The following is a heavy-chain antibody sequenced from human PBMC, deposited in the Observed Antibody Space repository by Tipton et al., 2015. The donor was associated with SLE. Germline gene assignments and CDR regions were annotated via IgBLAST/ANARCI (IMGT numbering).Heavy chain of an antibody. CDR1: GGSITNHY. D-gene: IGHD1-26*01. J-gene: IGHJ3*02. CDR3: ARTLGAIAHTVYDAFDI. V-gene: IGHV4-59*11. CDR2: IHYSGTT. Sequence: TLSLTCTVSGGSITNHYWNWIRQPPGKGLEWIGYIHYSGTTHDNPSLKRRVTMSVDMSKNQFSLRLTSVTAADPAVYYCARTLGAIAHTVYDAFDIWGQGKMVTVSS.